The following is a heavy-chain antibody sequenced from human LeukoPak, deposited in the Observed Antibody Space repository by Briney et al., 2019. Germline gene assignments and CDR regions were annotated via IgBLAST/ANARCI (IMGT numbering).Heavy chain of an antibody. CDR2: IKWDGIET. Sequence: GGSLRLSCAASGFTFSTYWMTWVRQAPGEGLEWVANIKWDGIETYYVDSVKGRFAISRNNAKNSLYLQMNNLRDEDTAVYYCAKNHVTVPNGDWFGPWGQGTLVTVSS. J-gene: IGHJ5*02. CDR1: GFTFSTYW. D-gene: IGHD4-11*01. CDR3: AKNHVTVPNGDWFGP. V-gene: IGHV3-7*01.